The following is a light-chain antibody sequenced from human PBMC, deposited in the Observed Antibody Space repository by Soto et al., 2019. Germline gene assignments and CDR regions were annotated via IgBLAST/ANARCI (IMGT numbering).Light chain of an antibody. CDR1: SSNIGAGYD. V-gene: IGLV1-40*01. J-gene: IGLJ1*01. Sequence: QSVLTQPPSVSGAPGQRVTISCTGSSSNIGAGYDVHWYQQLPGTAPKLLIYANSNRPSGVPDRFSASKSGTSASLAITGLQAEDEADYYCQSYDISPSGYVFGTGTKVTVL. CDR3: QSYDISPSGYV. CDR2: ANS.